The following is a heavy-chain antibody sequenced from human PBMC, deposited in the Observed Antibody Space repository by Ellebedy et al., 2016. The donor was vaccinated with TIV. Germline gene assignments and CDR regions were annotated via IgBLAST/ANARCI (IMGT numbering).Heavy chain of an antibody. Sequence: AASVKVSCKASGGTFSSYAISWVRQAPGQGLEWMGGIIPIFGTANYAQKFQGRVTITADESTGTAYMALSSLRSEDTAVYYCARDPSGGDYYDSSGYGGDAFDIWGQGTMVTVSS. V-gene: IGHV1-69*13. D-gene: IGHD3-22*01. CDR3: ARDPSGGDYYDSSGYGGDAFDI. CDR2: IIPIFGTA. CDR1: GGTFSSYA. J-gene: IGHJ3*02.